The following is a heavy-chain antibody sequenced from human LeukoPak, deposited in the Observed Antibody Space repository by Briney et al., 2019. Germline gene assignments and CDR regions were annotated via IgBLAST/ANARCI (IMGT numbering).Heavy chain of an antibody. Sequence: NASETLSLTCVVSGFSISSGYYWGWIRQPPGKGLEWIANIHVSGTTFYNSSLNSRVAISIDTSKNQFSLKLSSVTAADTAVHFCAREAERRIVNWGRGTLVTVSS. CDR3: AREAERRIVN. CDR2: IHVSGTT. D-gene: IGHD3-16*02. J-gene: IGHJ4*02. CDR1: GFSISSGYY. V-gene: IGHV4-38-2*02.